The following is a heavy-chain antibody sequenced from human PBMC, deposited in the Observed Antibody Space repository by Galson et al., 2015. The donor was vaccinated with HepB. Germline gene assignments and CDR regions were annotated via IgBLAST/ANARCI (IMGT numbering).Heavy chain of an antibody. CDR2: IYWDDYK. CDR3: AHERATYYDILTYYYFDY. V-gene: IGHV2-5*02. Sequence: ALVKPTQTLTLTCTFSGFSLSTSAVGVGWIRQPPGKALEWLALIYWDDYKRYSPSLKSRLTITKDTSKNQVVLTMTNMDPVDTATYYCAHERATYYDILTYYYFDYWGQGTLVTVSS. CDR1: GFSLSTSAVG. D-gene: IGHD3-9*01. J-gene: IGHJ4*02.